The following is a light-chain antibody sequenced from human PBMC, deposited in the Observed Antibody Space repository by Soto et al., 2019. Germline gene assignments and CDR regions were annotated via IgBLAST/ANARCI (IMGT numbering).Light chain of an antibody. Sequence: EIVMTQSPATLSVSPGERAALSCRASQSVSSNFAWYQQKPGQAPRLLIYGASTRATGIPARFSGSGSGTEFTINISSLKSEDFAVDYCQQYNNWPYTFGKGTKLEIK. CDR2: GAS. CDR3: QQYNNWPYT. CDR1: QSVSSN. J-gene: IGKJ2*01. V-gene: IGKV3-15*01.